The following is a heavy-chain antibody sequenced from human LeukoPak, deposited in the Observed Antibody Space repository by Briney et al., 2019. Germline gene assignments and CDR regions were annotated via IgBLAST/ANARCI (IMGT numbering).Heavy chain of an antibody. V-gene: IGHV4-59*01. D-gene: IGHD2-15*01. Sequence: SETLSLTCTVSGGSISTYYRSWIRQPPGKGLEWIGYIYYSGSTNYNPSLKSRVTLSVDTSKNQFSLKLSSVTAADTAVYYCARGGCSGLDYWGQGTLVTVSS. CDR2: IYYSGST. CDR3: ARGGCSGLDY. J-gene: IGHJ4*02. CDR1: GGSISTYY.